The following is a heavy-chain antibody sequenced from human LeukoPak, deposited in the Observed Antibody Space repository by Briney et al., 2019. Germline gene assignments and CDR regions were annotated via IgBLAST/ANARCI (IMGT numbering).Heavy chain of an antibody. V-gene: IGHV3-48*01. J-gene: IGHJ4*02. Sequence: GGSLRLSCAASGFTFSSYTMNWVRPAPGKGLEWFSYIRITTAAFYYADSVKGRFTISTDNAKNSLYLQMNNLRAEDTAVYYCVRGKLVYYYDNSGYFDSWGQGTLVTVSS. CDR3: VRGKLVYYYDNSGYFDS. D-gene: IGHD3-22*01. CDR2: IRITTAAF. CDR1: GFTFSSYT.